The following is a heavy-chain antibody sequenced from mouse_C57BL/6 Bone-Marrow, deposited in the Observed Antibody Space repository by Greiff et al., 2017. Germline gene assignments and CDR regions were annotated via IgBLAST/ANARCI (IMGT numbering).Heavy chain of an antibody. CDR2: IDPSDSYP. CDR3: ARSGHSNYVYYAMDY. D-gene: IGHD2-5*01. J-gene: IGHJ4*01. CDR1: GYTFTSYW. V-gene: IGHV1-69*01. Sequence: QVQLQQPGAELVMPGASVKLSCKASGYTFTSYWMHWVKQRPGQGLEWIGEIDPSDSYPNYNQKFKGKSTLTVDKSSSTAYMQLSSLTSEDSAVYYGARSGHSNYVYYAMDYWGQGTSVTVSS.